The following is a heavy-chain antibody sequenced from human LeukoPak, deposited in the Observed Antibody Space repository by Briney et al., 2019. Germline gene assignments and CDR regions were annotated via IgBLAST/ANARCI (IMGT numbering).Heavy chain of an antibody. D-gene: IGHD3-22*01. CDR3: AKVKVLYYYDSRTNGMDV. Sequence: SGGSLRLSCAASGFTFSSYGMHWVRQAPNKGLEWVAFIRYDGSNKYYADSVKGRFTISRDNSKNTLYLQMNSLRAEDTAVYYCAKVKVLYYYDSRTNGMDVWGQGTTVTVSS. CDR2: IRYDGSNK. CDR1: GFTFSSYG. V-gene: IGHV3-30*02. J-gene: IGHJ6*02.